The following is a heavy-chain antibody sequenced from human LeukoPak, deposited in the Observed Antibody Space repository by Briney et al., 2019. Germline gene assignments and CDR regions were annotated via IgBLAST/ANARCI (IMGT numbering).Heavy chain of an antibody. Sequence: SETLSLTCTVSGGSISSGGYYWSWIRQHQGKGLEWIGYIYYSGSTYYNPSLKSRVTISVDTSKNQFSLKLSSVTAADTAVYYCARVLVDTAMANDYWGQGTLVTVSS. V-gene: IGHV4-31*03. J-gene: IGHJ4*02. CDR3: ARVLVDTAMANDY. CDR1: GGSISSGGYY. CDR2: IYYSGST. D-gene: IGHD5-18*01.